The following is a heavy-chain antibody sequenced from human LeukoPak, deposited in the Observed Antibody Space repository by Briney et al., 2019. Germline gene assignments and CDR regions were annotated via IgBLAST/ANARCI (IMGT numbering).Heavy chain of an antibody. CDR2: INRSGRT. CDR1: GGSFSGQY. D-gene: IGHD4-23*01. CDR3: ASYGGYSPFDY. V-gene: IGHV4-34*01. J-gene: IGHJ4*02. Sequence: SETLSLTCAVYGGSFSGQYWSWIRQPPGKGLEWIGEINRSGRTNYNPSLKSRVTISVDTSKKQSSLKLSSVTAADTAVYYCASYGGYSPFDYWGQGTLVTVSS.